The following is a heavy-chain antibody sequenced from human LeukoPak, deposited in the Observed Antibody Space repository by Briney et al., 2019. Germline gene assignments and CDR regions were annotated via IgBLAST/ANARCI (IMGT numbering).Heavy chain of an antibody. CDR1: GGSISSSSAY. J-gene: IGHJ6*02. V-gene: IGHV4-39*07. D-gene: IGHD6-19*01. Sequence: SETLSLTCTVSGGSISSSSAYWGWIREPPGKGLEWIGSIYYSKNTYYNPSLKSRVTISADTSKNQFSLKLSSVTAADTAVYYCARDRGWTFYYYYGMYVWGQGTTVTVSS. CDR2: IYYSKNT. CDR3: ARDRGWTFYYYYGMYV.